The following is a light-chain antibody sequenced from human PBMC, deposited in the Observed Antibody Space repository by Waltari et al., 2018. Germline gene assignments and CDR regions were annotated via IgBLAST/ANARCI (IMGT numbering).Light chain of an antibody. CDR1: SNDIGSYNF. CDR2: DVS. CDR3: FSYAGSNSCD. V-gene: IGLV2-23*02. Sequence: QSALTQPASVSGSPGQSITVSCTGTSNDIGSYNFVSWYQQHPGRAPKLMIYDVSERPLGVSNRFSGSKSGNTASLTISGLQAEDEADYYCFSYAGSNSCDFGGGTKLTVL. J-gene: IGLJ2*01.